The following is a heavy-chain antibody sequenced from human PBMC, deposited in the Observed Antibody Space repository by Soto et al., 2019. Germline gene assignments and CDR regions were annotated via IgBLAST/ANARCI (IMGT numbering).Heavy chain of an antibody. CDR2: IYPGDSDT. CDR3: ARHSGVAEDGTD. V-gene: IGHV5-51*01. CDR1: GYSFTTNW. J-gene: IGHJ1*01. D-gene: IGHD6-13*01. Sequence: ESLKISCKGSGYSFTTNWIGWVRQMPGKGLEWMGVIYPGDSDTRYSPSFQGKVAISADKSINTAYLQWSSLKASDTAMYYCARHSGVAEDGTDWGQGTLVTVSS.